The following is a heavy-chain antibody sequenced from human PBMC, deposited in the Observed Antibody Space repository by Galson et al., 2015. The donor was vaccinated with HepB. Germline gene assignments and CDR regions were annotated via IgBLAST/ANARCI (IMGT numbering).Heavy chain of an antibody. D-gene: IGHD3-22*01. CDR1: GFTFSSYA. CDR2: ISYDGSNK. J-gene: IGHJ1*01. CDR3: ASGMYYYDSSGYWRAGYFQH. V-gene: IGHV3-30*04. Sequence: SLRLSCAASGFTFSSYAMHWVRQAPGKGLEWVAVISYDGSNKYYADSVKGRFTISRDNSKNTLYLQMNSLRAEDTAVYYCASGMYYYDSSGYWRAGYFQHWGQGTLVTVSS.